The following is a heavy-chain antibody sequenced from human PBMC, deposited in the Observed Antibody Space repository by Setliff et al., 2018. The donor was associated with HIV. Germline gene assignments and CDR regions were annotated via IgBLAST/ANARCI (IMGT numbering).Heavy chain of an antibody. J-gene: IGHJ5*02. V-gene: IGHV4-4*07. CDR3: ARDRHYSGLGSYGP. Sequence: SETLSLTCTISGGSFGDYHWSWIRQPAGGGLEWIGRIFRSGTTDYKFSLKSRVTISIDTSRNQFSLRLTSVTAEDTAVYYCARDRHYSGLGSYGPWGPGTLVTVSS. CDR1: GGSFGDYH. D-gene: IGHD3-10*01. CDR2: IFRSGTT.